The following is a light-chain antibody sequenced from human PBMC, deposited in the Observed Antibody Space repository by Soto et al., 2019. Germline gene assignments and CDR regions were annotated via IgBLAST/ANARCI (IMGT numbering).Light chain of an antibody. J-gene: IGLJ2*01. CDR2: DVS. CDR1: SSDVGGYNY. V-gene: IGLV2-11*01. Sequence: QSALTQPRSVSGSPGQSVTISCTGTSSDVGGYNYVSWYQQHPGKAPKVMIYDVSKRPSGVPDRFSGSKSGNTASLTISGLQAEDAADYYCCSYAGSYTHVVFGGGTKVTVL. CDR3: CSYAGSYTHVV.